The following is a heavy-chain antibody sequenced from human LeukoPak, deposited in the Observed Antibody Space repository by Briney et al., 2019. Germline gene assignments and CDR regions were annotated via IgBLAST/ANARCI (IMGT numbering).Heavy chain of an antibody. D-gene: IGHD2-21*01. J-gene: IGHJ4*02. Sequence: GGSLRLSCAVSGITLSNYGMSWVRQAPGKGLEWVAGIGGSGGSTNYADSVKGRFVISRDTPRNTLYLQMNSLRAEDTAVYFCAKRGVVIRVILVGFHKEAYYFDSWGQGGLVTVSS. CDR1: GITLSNYG. CDR2: IGGSGGST. V-gene: IGHV3-23*01. CDR3: AKRGVVIRVILVGFHKEAYYFDS.